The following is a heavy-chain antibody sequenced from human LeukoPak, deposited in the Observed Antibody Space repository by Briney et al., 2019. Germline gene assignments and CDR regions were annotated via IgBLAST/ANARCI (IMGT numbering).Heavy chain of an antibody. Sequence: GGSLRLSCAASGFTFSSYWMSWVRQAPGKGLEWVANIKQDGSEKYYVDSVKGRFTISRDNAKNSLYLQMNSLRAEDTAVYYCARSSSMIVVVIFDYWGQGTLVTVSS. CDR2: IKQDGSEK. D-gene: IGHD3-22*01. J-gene: IGHJ4*02. V-gene: IGHV3-7*05. CDR1: GFTFSSYW. CDR3: ARSSSMIVVVIFDY.